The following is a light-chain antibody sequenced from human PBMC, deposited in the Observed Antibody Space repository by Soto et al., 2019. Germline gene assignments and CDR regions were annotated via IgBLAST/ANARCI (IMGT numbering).Light chain of an antibody. CDR2: AAS. Sequence: DIQMTQSTSSLSASVVDRVSSTFRTSQTISRALTWYQQKPGKAPKLLIYAASYLHTGVPSRFSGSGSGTDFVLTISSLQPEDFATYYCQQSFTTPTFGGGTKVDI. J-gene: IGKJ4*01. CDR1: QTISRA. CDR3: QQSFTTPT. V-gene: IGKV1-39*01.